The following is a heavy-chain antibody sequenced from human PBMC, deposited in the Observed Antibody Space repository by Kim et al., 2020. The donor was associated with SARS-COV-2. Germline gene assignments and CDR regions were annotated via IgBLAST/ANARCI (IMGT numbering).Heavy chain of an antibody. CDR2: INTNTGNP. J-gene: IGHJ6*03. V-gene: IGHV7-4-1*02. CDR1: GYTFTSYA. Sequence: ASVKVSCKASGYTFTSYAMNWVRQAPGQGLEWMGWINTNTGNPTYAQGFTGRFVFSLDTSVSTAYLQISSLKAEDTAVYYCAQGGSLVWYYNYMDVWGKGTTVTVSS. CDR3: AQGGSLVWYYNYMDV. D-gene: IGHD3-16*01.